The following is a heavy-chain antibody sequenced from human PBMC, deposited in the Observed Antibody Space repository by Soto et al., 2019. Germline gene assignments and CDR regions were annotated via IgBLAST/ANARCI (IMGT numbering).Heavy chain of an antibody. V-gene: IGHV1-69*06. Sequence: QVQLVQSGAAVNKPGSSVKVSCEASGGTFSGHAISWVRQAPGQGPEWMGGLIPLFGTTQHAQNFQDRLTITTDKSTSTAYMELTSLRFEDTAIYFCARAPNCGYRFDSSGQGTLVTASS. CDR1: GGTFSGHA. CDR3: ARAPNCGYRFDS. CDR2: LIPLFGTT. D-gene: IGHD6-13*01. J-gene: IGHJ4*02.